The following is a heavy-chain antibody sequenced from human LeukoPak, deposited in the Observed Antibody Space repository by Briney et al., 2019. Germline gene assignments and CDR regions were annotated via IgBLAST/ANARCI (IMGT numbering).Heavy chain of an antibody. Sequence: SETLSLTCTVSGGSISSYYWSWIRQPPGKGLEWIGYISHSGNTNNNPSLKSRVTISVDTSKNQFSLNLSSVTAADTAVYYCARAVGVGRGTNFALWGRGTLVTVSS. J-gene: IGHJ2*01. CDR1: GGSISSYY. V-gene: IGHV4-59*08. CDR2: ISHSGNT. CDR3: ARAVGVGRGTNFAL. D-gene: IGHD1-1*01.